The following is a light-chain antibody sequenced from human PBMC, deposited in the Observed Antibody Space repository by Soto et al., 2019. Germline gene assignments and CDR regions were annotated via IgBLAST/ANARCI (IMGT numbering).Light chain of an antibody. CDR2: AVS. V-gene: IGLV2-14*01. J-gene: IGLJ1*01. CDR3: CSYTFSGTYV. Sequence: QSVPTQPASVSGSPGQSITISCTRTSSDGGGYNYVSWYQQRTGKAPKLMIYAVSNRPSGVSNRFSGSKSGNTATLTISGLQAEDEAEYYCCSYTFSGTYVFGKGTKVTVL. CDR1: SSDGGGYNY.